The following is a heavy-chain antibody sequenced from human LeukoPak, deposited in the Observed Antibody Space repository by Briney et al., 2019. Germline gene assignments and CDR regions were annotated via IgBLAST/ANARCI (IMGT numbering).Heavy chain of an antibody. J-gene: IGHJ4*02. V-gene: IGHV4-34*01. CDR3: ARGRPGYKNYYDSSGYPSVCFDY. CDR2: INHSGST. CDR1: GGSFSGYY. Sequence: SETLSLTCAVYGGSFSGYYWSWIRQPPGKGLEWTGEINHSGSTNYNPSLKSRVTISVDTSKNQFSLKLSSVTAADTAVYYCARGRPGYKNYYDSSGYPSVCFDYWGQGTLVTVSS. D-gene: IGHD3-22*01.